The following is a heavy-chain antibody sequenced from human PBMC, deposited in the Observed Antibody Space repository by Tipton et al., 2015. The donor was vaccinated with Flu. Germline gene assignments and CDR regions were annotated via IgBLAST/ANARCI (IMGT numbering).Heavy chain of an antibody. CDR1: GDSIGSDYY. Sequence: LRLSCSVSGDSIGSDYYWGWIRQPPGKGLEWLGNIHRSGNTYYNSSLKSRVTISIDTSNNQFSLRLVSVTATDTAVYYCARRDYSNYVSEPKNWFDPWGQEPWSPSRQ. D-gene: IGHD4-11*01. CDR3: ARRDYSNYVSEPKNWFDP. V-gene: IGHV4-38-2*01. CDR2: IHRSGNT. J-gene: IGHJ5*02.